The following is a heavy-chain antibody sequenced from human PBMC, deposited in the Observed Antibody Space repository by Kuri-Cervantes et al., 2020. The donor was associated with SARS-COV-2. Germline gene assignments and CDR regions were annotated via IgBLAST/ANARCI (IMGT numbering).Heavy chain of an antibody. CDR1: GGSISSSSYY. CDR2: IYYSGST. V-gene: IGHV4-39*01. Sequence: GSLRLSCTVSGGSISSSSYYWGWIRQPPGKGLEWIGSIYYSGSTYYNPSLKSRVTISVDSSKKQLSLKLSSVTAADTAVYYCARRPDYYWGMDVWGQGTTVTVSS. J-gene: IGHJ6*02. CDR3: ARRPDYYWGMDV.